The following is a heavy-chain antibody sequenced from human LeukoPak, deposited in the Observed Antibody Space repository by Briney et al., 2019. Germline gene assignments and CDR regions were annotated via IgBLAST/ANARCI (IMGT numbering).Heavy chain of an antibody. CDR3: ARGPDSRKAGY. CDR2: ISHDEGT. D-gene: IGHD1-14*01. V-gene: IGHV4-34*01. Sequence: SETLSLTXGINGESFFDYHLNWIRQPPGKGLEWIGEISHDEGTNYNPSLKSRVTISVDMSNYQFSLKLTSVTAADTAVYYCARGPDSRKAGYWGPGTLVTVSS. CDR1: GESFFDYH. J-gene: IGHJ4*02.